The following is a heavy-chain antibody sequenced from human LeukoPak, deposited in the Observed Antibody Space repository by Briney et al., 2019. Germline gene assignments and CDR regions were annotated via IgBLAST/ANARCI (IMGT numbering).Heavy chain of an antibody. CDR2: ISSSSSYI. D-gene: IGHD1-26*01. J-gene: IGHJ4*02. V-gene: IGHV3-21*01. CDR1: GFTFSSYS. Sequence: PGGSLRLSCAASGFTFSSYSMNWVRQAPGKGLEWVSSISSSSSYIYYADSVKGRFTISRDNAKNSLYLQMNSLRAEDTAVYYCARDDRGSSYGVYGGQGPLVTFSS. CDR3: ARDDRGSSYGVY.